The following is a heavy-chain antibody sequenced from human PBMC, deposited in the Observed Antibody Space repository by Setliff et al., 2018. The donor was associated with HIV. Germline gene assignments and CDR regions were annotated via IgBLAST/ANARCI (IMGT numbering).Heavy chain of an antibody. Sequence: PSETLSLTCTVSGYSVNSDYLWCWIRQPPGKGLEWIGSVYHSGSTYYNPSLKGRVTTSIDTSKNQFSLKLNSVTAADTAVYYCARAPPGIQNDAFDVWGQGTMVTVSS. V-gene: IGHV4-38-2*02. J-gene: IGHJ3*01. CDR3: ARAPPGIQNDAFDV. CDR2: VYHSGST. CDR1: GYSVNSDYL.